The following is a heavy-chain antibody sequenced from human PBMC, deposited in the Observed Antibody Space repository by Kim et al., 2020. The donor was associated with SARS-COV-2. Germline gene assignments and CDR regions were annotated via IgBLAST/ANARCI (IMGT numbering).Heavy chain of an antibody. CDR2: IYYSGST. V-gene: IGHV4-59*01. CDR3: AIGDGYILDY. D-gene: IGHD5-12*01. Sequence: SETLSLTCTVSGGSISSYYWNWIRQPPGKGLEWIGYIYYSGSTKYNPSLKSRVTISIDTSKNQFSLKLRYVTAADTAVYYCAIGDGYILDYWGQGNLVTVSS. J-gene: IGHJ4*02. CDR1: GGSISSYY.